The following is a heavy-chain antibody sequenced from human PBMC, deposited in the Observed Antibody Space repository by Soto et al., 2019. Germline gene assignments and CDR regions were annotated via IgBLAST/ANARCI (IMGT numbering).Heavy chain of an antibody. CDR3: AKDLRDIVVVFPVTYY. V-gene: IGHV3-23*01. J-gene: IGHJ4*02. CDR1: GFTFSNYA. Sequence: GGSLRLSCAASGFTFSNYAMNWVRQAPGKGLEWVSGISGSGATTYYADAVKGRFTISRDNSKSTLYLQMNSLRADDTALYYCAKDLRDIVVVFPVTYYWGQGSLVTVSS. CDR2: ISGSGATT. D-gene: IGHD2-15*01.